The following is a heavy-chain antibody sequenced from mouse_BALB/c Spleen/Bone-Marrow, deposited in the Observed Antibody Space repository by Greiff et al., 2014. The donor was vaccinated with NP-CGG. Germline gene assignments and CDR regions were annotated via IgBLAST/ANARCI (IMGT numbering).Heavy chain of an antibody. CDR3: ARETVRGFAY. Sequence: VQVVESGAELVRPGTSVKVSCKASGYAFTNYLIEWIKQRPGQGLEWIGVSNPGSGGTNYNEKFKGKATLTADKSSSTAYMQLSSLTSGDSAVYFCARETVRGFAYWGQGTLVTVSA. J-gene: IGHJ3*01. CDR2: SNPGSGGT. CDR1: GYAFTNYL. V-gene: IGHV1-54*01. D-gene: IGHD3-2*01.